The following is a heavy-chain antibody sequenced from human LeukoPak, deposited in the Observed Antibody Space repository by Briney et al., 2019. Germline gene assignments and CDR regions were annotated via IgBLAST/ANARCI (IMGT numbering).Heavy chain of an antibody. CDR2: IGDSGGSS. CDR3: AKDEYSGYDLYYFDY. D-gene: IGHD5-12*01. J-gene: IGHJ4*02. V-gene: IGHV3-23*01. CDR1: GFTFSSYA. Sequence: PGGSLRLSCAASGFTFSSYAMNWVRQAPGKGLEWVSTIGDSGGSSYYADSVKGRFTISRDNSKNTLYLQMNSLRAEDTAVYYCAKDEYSGYDLYYFDYWGQGTLVTVSS.